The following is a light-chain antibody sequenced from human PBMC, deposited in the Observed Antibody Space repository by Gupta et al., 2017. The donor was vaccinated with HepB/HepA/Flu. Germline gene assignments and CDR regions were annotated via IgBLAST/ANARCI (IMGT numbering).Light chain of an antibody. CDR3: AAWDDSLSGVL. CDR1: SSNIGSNY. J-gene: IGLJ2*01. CDR2: RNN. Sequence: QSVLTQPPSASGTPGQRVTISCSGSSSNIGSNYVYWYQQIPGTAPQLLSYRNNQRPSGVPDRFSGSKSGTSASLAISGLRPEDEADYNCAAWDDSLSGVLFGGGTKLTVL. V-gene: IGLV1-47*01.